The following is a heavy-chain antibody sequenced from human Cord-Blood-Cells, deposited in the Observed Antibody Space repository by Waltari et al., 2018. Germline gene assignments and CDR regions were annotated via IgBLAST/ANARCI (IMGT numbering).Heavy chain of an antibody. J-gene: IGHJ4*02. Sequence: QVQLQESGPGLVKPSQTLSLTCTVSGGSISSGGYYWSRMRQHPGKGLEWIGYIYYSGSTYYNPSLKSRVTISVDTSKNQFSLKLSSVTAADTAVYYCARGKLLWYRPLFDYWGQGTLVTVSS. CDR1: GGSISSGGYY. CDR3: ARGKLLWYRPLFDY. V-gene: IGHV4-31*03. D-gene: IGHD3-10*01. CDR2: IYYSGST.